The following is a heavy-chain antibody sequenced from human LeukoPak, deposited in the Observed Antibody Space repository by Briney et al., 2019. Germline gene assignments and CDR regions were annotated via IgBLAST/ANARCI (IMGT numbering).Heavy chain of an antibody. J-gene: IGHJ4*02. V-gene: IGHV3-30-3*01. D-gene: IGHD6-19*01. Sequence: PEGSLRLSCAASGFTFSSYAMHWVRQAPGKGLEWVAVISYDGSNKYYADSVKGRFTISRDNSKNTLYLQMNSLRAEDTAVYYCARARIAVAGSLDYWGQGTLVTVSS. CDR2: ISYDGSNK. CDR3: ARARIAVAGSLDY. CDR1: GFTFSSYA.